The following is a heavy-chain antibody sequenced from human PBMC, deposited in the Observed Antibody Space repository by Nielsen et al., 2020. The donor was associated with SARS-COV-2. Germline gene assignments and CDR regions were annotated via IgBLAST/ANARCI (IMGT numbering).Heavy chain of an antibody. CDR1: GGSISSGGYY. V-gene: IGHV4-31*03. CDR3: ARDSGLLGRDYYYYGMDV. J-gene: IGHJ6*02. CDR2: IYYSGST. Sequence: SETLSLTCTVSGGSISSGGYYWSWIRQHPGKGLEWIGYIYYSGSTYYNPSLKSRVTISVDTSKNQFSLKLSSVTAADTAVYYCARDSGLLGRDYYYYGMDVWGQGTTVTVS.